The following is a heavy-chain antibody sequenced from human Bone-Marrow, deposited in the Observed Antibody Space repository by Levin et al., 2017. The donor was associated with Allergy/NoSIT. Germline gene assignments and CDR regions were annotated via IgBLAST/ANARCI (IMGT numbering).Heavy chain of an antibody. CDR1: GFPFSGYA. CDR3: ARELCSSTTCSLWGKNWFDP. V-gene: IGHV3-48*03. Sequence: GGSLRLSCAASGFPFSGYAMNWVRQAPGKGLEWISYISGSGSAIYYADSVKGRFTISRDNAKISLFLQMNSLRAEDTAVYYCARELCSSTTCSLWGKNWFDPWGQGTLVTVSS. D-gene: IGHD2-2*01. J-gene: IGHJ5*02. CDR2: ISGSGSAI.